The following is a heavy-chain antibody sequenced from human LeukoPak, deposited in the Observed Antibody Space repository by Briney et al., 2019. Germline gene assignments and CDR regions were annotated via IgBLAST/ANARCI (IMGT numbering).Heavy chain of an antibody. CDR2: IYTSGST. D-gene: IGHD3-22*01. Sequence: SETLSLTCTVSGGSISSYYWSWIRQPAGKGLEWIGRIYTSGSTNYNPSLESRVTMSVDTSKNQFSLKLSSVTAADTAVYYCAREAYYYDSSGYFGLHHDAFDIWGQGTMVTVSS. V-gene: IGHV4-4*07. CDR3: AREAYYYDSSGYFGLHHDAFDI. J-gene: IGHJ3*02. CDR1: GGSISSYY.